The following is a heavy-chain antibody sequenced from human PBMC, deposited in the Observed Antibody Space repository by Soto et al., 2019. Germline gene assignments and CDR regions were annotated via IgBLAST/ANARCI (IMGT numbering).Heavy chain of an antibody. D-gene: IGHD3-10*01. V-gene: IGHV1-18*01. CDR3: ARGVGSGSYYNQYNWFDP. CDR1: GYTFTNYG. J-gene: IGHJ5*02. Sequence: QVQLVQSGAEVKKPGASVKVSCKASGYTFTNYGISWVRQAPGQGLEWMGWISAYNGNTKYAQKLQGRVTMTTDTDTXTXSMELRSLRSDDTAVYYCARGVGSGSYYNQYNWFDPWGQGTLVTVSS. CDR2: ISAYNGNT.